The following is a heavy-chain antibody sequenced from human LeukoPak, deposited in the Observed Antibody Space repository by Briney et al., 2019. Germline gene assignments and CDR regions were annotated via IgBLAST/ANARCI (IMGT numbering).Heavy chain of an antibody. CDR2: INRDGRST. J-gene: IGHJ4*02. V-gene: IGHV3-48*03. Sequence: GGSLRLSCAGSGFTFSSYDMNWVRQAPGKGLQWVSDINRDGRSTNYAASVKGRFTIFRDNAKNLVYLQMSSLRAEDTGVYYCATAAGINYWGQGTLVSVSS. D-gene: IGHD6-13*01. CDR1: GFTFSSYD. CDR3: ATAAGINY.